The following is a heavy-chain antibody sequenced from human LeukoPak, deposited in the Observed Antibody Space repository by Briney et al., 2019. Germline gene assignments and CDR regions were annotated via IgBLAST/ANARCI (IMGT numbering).Heavy chain of an antibody. Sequence: ASVKVSCKASGYTFTSDDINWVRQATGQGLEWMGWMNPNSGNTGYAQKFQGRVTMTRNTSISTAYMELSSLRSEDTAVYFCARGSSSSNYYYYMDVWGKGTTVTVSS. CDR2: MNPNSGNT. J-gene: IGHJ6*03. CDR1: GYTFTSDD. V-gene: IGHV1-8*01. CDR3: ARGSSSSNYYYYMDV. D-gene: IGHD6-6*01.